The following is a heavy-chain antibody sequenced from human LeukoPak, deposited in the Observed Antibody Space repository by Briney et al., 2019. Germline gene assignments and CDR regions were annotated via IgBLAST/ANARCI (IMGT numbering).Heavy chain of an antibody. D-gene: IGHD3-10*01. J-gene: IGHJ4*02. Sequence: GPSVKVFCKASGGTFSSYAISWVRQAPGQGLEWMGRIIPIFGIANYAQKFQGRVTITADKSTSTAYMELSSLRSEDTAVYYCARGDTMVRGRTDYWGQGTLVTVPS. V-gene: IGHV1-69*04. CDR1: GGTFSSYA. CDR2: IIPIFGIA. CDR3: ARGDTMVRGRTDY.